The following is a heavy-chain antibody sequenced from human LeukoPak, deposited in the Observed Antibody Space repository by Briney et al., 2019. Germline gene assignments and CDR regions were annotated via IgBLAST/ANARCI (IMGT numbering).Heavy chain of an antibody. J-gene: IGHJ4*02. V-gene: IGHV3-30-3*01. CDR2: ISYDGSNK. D-gene: IGHD3-22*01. CDR1: GFTFSSYA. CDR3: ARDRYYYDSSGPLFFDY. Sequence: GGSLRLSCAASGFTFSSYAMHWVRQAPGKGLEWVAVISYDGSNKYYADSVKGRFTISRDNSKNTLYLQMNSLRAEDTAVYYCARDRYYYDSSGPLFFDYWGQGTLVTVSS.